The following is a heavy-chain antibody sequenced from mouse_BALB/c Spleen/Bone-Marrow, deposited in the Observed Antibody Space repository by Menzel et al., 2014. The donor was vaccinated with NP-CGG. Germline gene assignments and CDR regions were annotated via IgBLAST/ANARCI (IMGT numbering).Heavy chain of an antibody. D-gene: IGHD1-1*01. CDR1: GFDFSRYW. CDR2: INPDSTTI. J-gene: IGHJ1*01. V-gene: IGHV4-1*02. CDR3: ARLNYYGNLFV. Sequence: EVQLQQSGGGLVQPGGSLKLSCAASGFDFSRYWMSWVRQAPGKGLEWIGEINPDSTTINYTPSLKDKFIISRDNAKNTLYLQMSKVRSEDTALYYCARLNYYGNLFVWGAGTTVTVSS.